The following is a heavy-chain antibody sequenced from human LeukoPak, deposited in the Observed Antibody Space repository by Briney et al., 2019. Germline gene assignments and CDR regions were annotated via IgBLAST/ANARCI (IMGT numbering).Heavy chain of an antibody. V-gene: IGHV3-21*01. Sequence: GGSLRLSCAASGFTFSSYWMNWVRQAPGKGLEWVSSISSSSSYIYYADSVKGRFTISRDNAKNSLYLHMNSLRAEDTAVYYCARGDGYNSGYYFDYWGQGTLVTVSS. CDR3: ARGDGYNSGYYFDY. D-gene: IGHD5-24*01. J-gene: IGHJ4*02. CDR2: ISSSSSYI. CDR1: GFTFSSYW.